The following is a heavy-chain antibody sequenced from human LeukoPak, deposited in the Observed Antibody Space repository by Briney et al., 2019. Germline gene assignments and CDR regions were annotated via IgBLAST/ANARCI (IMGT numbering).Heavy chain of an antibody. D-gene: IGHD6-19*01. CDR3: ARDSYAVAGD. V-gene: IGHV1-69*01. J-gene: IGHJ4*02. CDR2: MIPIFGTA. Sequence: SVKVSCKASGGTFSSYAISWVRQAPGQGLEWMGGMIPIFGTANYTQKFQGRVTITADESTSTAYMELSSLRSEDTAVYYCARDSYAVAGDWGQGTLVTVSS. CDR1: GGTFSSYA.